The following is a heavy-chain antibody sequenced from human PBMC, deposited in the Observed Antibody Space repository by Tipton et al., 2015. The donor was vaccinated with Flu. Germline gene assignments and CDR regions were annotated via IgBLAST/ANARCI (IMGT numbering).Heavy chain of an antibody. Sequence: TLSLTCTVSGGSISSSSYYWGWIRQPPGKGLEWIGSIYYSGSTYYNPSLKSRVTISVDTSKNQFSLKLSSVTAADTAVYYCARRNGTTYYDFWSGYLAPGGWFDPWGQGTLVTVSS. CDR2: IYYSGST. CDR3: ARRNGTTYYDFWSGYLAPGGWFDP. CDR1: GGSISSSSYY. D-gene: IGHD3-3*01. V-gene: IGHV4-39*01. J-gene: IGHJ5*02.